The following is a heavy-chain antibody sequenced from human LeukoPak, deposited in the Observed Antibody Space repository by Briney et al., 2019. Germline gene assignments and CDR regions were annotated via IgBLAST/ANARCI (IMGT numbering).Heavy chain of an antibody. CDR3: ARSSGWYWYFDL. CDR2: IDYSGNT. V-gene: IGHV4-59*08. Sequence: PSETLSLTCTVSGGSIRSYYWNWIRQPPGKGLEWIGYIDYSGNTNSNPSLKSRVTISVDTSKNQFSLKLRSVTAADTAVYYCARSSGWYWYFDLWGRGILVTVSS. CDR1: GGSIRSYY. D-gene: IGHD6-19*01. J-gene: IGHJ2*01.